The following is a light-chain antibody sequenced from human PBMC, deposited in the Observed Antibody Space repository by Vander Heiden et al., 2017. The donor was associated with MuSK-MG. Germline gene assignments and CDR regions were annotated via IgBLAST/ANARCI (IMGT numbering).Light chain of an antibody. CDR2: AAS. CDR1: QSISTY. V-gene: IGKV1-39*01. J-gene: IGKJ2*01. Sequence: DIQMTQSASSLSASVGDRVTITCRASQSISTYLNWYQQKPGKAPKLLIYAASSLQSAVPSTLTRRGSGTDFPLTMRSLPPEDFATFSFLQCATAARTFG. CDR3: LQCATAART.